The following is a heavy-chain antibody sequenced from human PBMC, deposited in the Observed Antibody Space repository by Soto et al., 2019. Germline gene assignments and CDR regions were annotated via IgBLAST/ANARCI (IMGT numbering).Heavy chain of an antibody. CDR1: GGSVSSSSYF. Sequence: QLQLQESGPGLVKPSETLSLTCTVSGGSVSSSSYFWGWIRQPPGKGLEWIGSINYSGSTYYNPSLKSRVTISVDTSKNHFSLNLTSLTAADTAVYCCASHPSYDFHRWFDPWGQRTLVTVSS. CDR3: ASHPSYDFHRWFDP. V-gene: IGHV4-39*02. CDR2: INYSGST. D-gene: IGHD3-3*01. J-gene: IGHJ5*02.